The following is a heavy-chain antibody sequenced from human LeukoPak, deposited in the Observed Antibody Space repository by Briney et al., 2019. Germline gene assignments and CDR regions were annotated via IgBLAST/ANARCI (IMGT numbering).Heavy chain of an antibody. J-gene: IGHJ3*02. CDR2: ISYDGSNK. V-gene: IGHV3-30*04. CDR3: AKVPSEYYYDSSGYYFDAFDI. D-gene: IGHD3-22*01. Sequence: GGSLRLSCAASGFTFSSYAMHWVRQAPGKGLEWVAVISYDGSNKYYADSVKGRFTISRDNSKNTLYLQMNSLRAEDTAVYYCAKVPSEYYYDSSGYYFDAFDIWGQGTMVTVSS. CDR1: GFTFSSYA.